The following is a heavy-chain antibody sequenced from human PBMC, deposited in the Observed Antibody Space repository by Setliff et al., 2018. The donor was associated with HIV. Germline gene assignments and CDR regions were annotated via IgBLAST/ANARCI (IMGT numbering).Heavy chain of an antibody. Sequence: SETLSLTCTVSGGSISSSSYYWGWIRQPPGKGLEWIGSIYYSGSTYYNPSLKSRVTISVDTSKNQFSLKLSSVTAADTAVYYCASPASGGSSGQYHYWGQGTLVTAS. CDR1: GGSISSSSYY. D-gene: IGHD6-19*01. V-gene: IGHV4-39*01. CDR3: ASPASGGSSGQYHY. J-gene: IGHJ4*02. CDR2: IYYSGST.